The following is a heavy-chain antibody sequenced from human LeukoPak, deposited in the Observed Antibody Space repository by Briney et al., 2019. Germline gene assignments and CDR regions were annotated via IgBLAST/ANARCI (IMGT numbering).Heavy chain of an antibody. D-gene: IGHD2-21*01. CDR2: IIPILGIA. CDR1: GGTFSSYA. CDR3: ASANSYCGGDCYGY. Sequence: ASVKVSCKASGGTFSSYAISWVRQAPGQGLEWMGRIIPILGIANYAQKFQGRVTITADKSTSTAYMELSSLRSEDTAVYYCASANSYCGGDCYGYWGQGTLVTVSS. J-gene: IGHJ4*02. V-gene: IGHV1-69*04.